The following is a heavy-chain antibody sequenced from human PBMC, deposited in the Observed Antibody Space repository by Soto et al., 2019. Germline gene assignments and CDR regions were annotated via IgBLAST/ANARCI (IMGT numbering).Heavy chain of an antibody. CDR1: GGTFSSYT. J-gene: IGHJ4*02. V-gene: IGHV1-69*02. CDR3: ASAGRIAAPIDNNDY. Sequence: ASVKVSCKASGGTFSSYTISWVRQAPGQGLEWMGRIIPILGIANYAQKFQGRVTITADKSTSTAYMELSSLRSEDTAVYYCASAGRIAAPIDNNDYWGQGTPVTVSS. D-gene: IGHD6-6*01. CDR2: IIPILGIA.